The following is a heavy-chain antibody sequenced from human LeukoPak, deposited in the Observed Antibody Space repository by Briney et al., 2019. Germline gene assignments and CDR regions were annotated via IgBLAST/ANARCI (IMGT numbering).Heavy chain of an antibody. CDR1: GFTFSSYE. CDR2: INWNGGST. J-gene: IGHJ4*02. Sequence: GGSLRLSCAASGFTFSSYEMNWVRQAPGKGLEWVSGINWNGGSTGYADSVKGRFTISRDNAKNSLYLQMNSLRAEDTALYYCARVVAGIVVPAASTIFGPAGFDYWGQGTLVTVSS. V-gene: IGHV3-20*04. CDR3: ARVVAGIVVPAASTIFGPAGFDY. D-gene: IGHD2-2*01.